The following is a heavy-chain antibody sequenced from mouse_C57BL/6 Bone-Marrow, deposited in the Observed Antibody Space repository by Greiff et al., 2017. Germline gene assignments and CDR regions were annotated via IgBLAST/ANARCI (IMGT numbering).Heavy chain of an antibody. CDR3: DRYDYDWFAY. D-gene: IGHD2-4*01. V-gene: IGHV6-3*01. CDR1: GFTFSNYW. Sequence: EVKVVESGGGLVQPGGSMKLSCVASGFTFSNYWMNWVRQSPEKGLEWVAQIRLKSDNYATHYAESGKGRFTISRDESKSSVYLQMNNLRAEDTGIYYCDRYDYDWFAYCGQVTLVTVSA. CDR2: IRLKSDNYAT. J-gene: IGHJ3*01.